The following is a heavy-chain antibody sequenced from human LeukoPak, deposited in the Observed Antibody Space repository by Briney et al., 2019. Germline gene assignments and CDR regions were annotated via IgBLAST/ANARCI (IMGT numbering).Heavy chain of an antibody. CDR1: GFTFRSYG. Sequence: GGSLGLSCAASGFTFRSYGMVWVRQAPGKGLEYVSGITSNGGTTYYGNSVKGRFTISRDNSKDTLYLQMGSLRSEDMAVYYCARGIRWASDYWGQGTLVTVAS. J-gene: IGHJ4*02. CDR3: ARGIRWASDY. V-gene: IGHV3-64*01. D-gene: IGHD4-23*01. CDR2: ITSNGGTT.